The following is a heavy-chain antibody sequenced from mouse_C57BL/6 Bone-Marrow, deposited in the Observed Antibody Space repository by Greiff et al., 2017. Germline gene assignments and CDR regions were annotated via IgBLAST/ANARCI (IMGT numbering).Heavy chain of an antibody. CDR3: ARGDNDAWFAY. J-gene: IGHJ3*01. CDR2: INPNNGGT. D-gene: IGHD2-4*01. CDR1: GYPFTDYL. V-gene: IGHV1-18*01. Sequence: VQLQQSGPELVKPGASVKIPFQASGYPFTDYLMDRVKQSHGTSLEWIGGINPNNGGTIYNQKFKGQATLNVDKSSSTADMGRRSLTSEETEDYYCARGDNDAWFAYWGQGTLVTVSA.